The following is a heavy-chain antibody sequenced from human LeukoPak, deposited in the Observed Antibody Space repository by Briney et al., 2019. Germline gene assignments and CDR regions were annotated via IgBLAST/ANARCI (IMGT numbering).Heavy chain of an antibody. Sequence: GGSLRLSCAVSGFTFRSYWMSWVRQAPGKGLEWVANIKEDGSESYYVDSVKGRFTISRDNAKNSLYLQMNSLRAEDTAVYYCASHRDYYDSSGLCAFDYWGQGTLVTVSS. D-gene: IGHD3-22*01. J-gene: IGHJ4*02. CDR1: GFTFRSYW. CDR3: ASHRDYYDSSGLCAFDY. CDR2: IKEDGSES. V-gene: IGHV3-7*01.